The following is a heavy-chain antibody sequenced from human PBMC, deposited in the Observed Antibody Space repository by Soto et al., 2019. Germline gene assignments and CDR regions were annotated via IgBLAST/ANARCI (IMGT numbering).Heavy chain of an antibody. J-gene: IGHJ6*02. D-gene: IGHD5-18*01. Sequence: GGFLRLSCAASGFTFSDYYMSWIRQAPGKGLEWVSYISSSGSTIYYADSVKGRFTISRDNAKNSLYLQMNSLRAEDTAVYYCAREIVQLWLDYYYGMDVWGQGTTVTVSS. V-gene: IGHV3-11*01. CDR2: ISSSGSTI. CDR1: GFTFSDYY. CDR3: AREIVQLWLDYYYGMDV.